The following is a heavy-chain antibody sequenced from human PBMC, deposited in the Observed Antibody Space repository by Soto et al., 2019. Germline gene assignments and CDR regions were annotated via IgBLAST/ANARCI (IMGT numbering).Heavy chain of an antibody. CDR1: GFTFTSSA. J-gene: IGHJ4*02. Sequence: SVKVSCKASGFTFTSSAVQWVRQARGQRLEWIGWIVVGSGNTNYAQKFQERVTITRDMSTSTAYMELSSLRSEDTAVYYCAAERRDSSGYYYFDYWGQGTLVTVSS. CDR2: IVVGSGNT. V-gene: IGHV1-58*01. D-gene: IGHD3-22*01. CDR3: AAERRDSSGYYYFDY.